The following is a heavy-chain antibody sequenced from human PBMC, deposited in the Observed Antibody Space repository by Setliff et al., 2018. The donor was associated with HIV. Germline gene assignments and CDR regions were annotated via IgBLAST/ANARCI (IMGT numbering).Heavy chain of an antibody. CDR2: ISNDGGRE. CDR3: ARKLRPGHGVDV. V-gene: IGHV3-7*01. D-gene: IGHD3-10*01. CDR1: GFTFTNYW. J-gene: IGHJ6*02. Sequence: TGGSLRLSCAASGFTFTNYWMAWIRQAPGRGLEWAAIISNDGGREYYVDSVKGRFTISRDNAKNSMDLQMNSLRAEDTAIYYCARKLRPGHGVDVWGQGTTVTVSS.